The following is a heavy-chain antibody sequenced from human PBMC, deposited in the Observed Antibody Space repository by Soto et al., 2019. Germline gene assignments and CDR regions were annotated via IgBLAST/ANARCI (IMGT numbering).Heavy chain of an antibody. D-gene: IGHD3-16*01. CDR3: AGTYDYIWGSPAFDY. CDR1: GGSISSSNW. V-gene: IGHV4-4*02. Sequence: TSETLSLTCAVSGGSISSSNWWSWVRQPPGKGLEWIGEIYHSGSTNYNPSLKSRVTISVDTSKNQFSLKLSSVTAADTAVYYCAGTYDYIWGSPAFDYWGQGTLVTVSS. J-gene: IGHJ4*02. CDR2: IYHSGST.